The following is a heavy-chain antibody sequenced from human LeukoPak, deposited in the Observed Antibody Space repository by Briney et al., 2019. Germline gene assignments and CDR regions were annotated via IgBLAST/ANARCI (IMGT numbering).Heavy chain of an antibody. CDR3: ARDPVYYDSSGYLSGAYFDY. J-gene: IGHJ4*02. CDR2: ISYDGSNK. V-gene: IGHV3-30*19. CDR1: GFTFSSYG. D-gene: IGHD3-22*01. Sequence: GSLRLSCAASGFTFSSYGMYWVRQAPGKGLEWVAVISYDGSNKYYADSVKGRFTISRDNSKNTLYLQMNNLRAEDTAVYYCARDPVYYDSSGYLSGAYFDYWGQGTLVTVSS.